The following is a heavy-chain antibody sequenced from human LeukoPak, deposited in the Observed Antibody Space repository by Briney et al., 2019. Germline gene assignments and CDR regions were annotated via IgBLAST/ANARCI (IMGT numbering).Heavy chain of an antibody. CDR1: GFIFNNYG. Sequence: GGSLRLSCAASGFIFNNYGLHGVRQARGKGLEWVAVISFDGNDKYYGDYVKGRFTISRDNSKNSTHLQMSSLRAEATAIYYCAEVESSYCRIWGQGTLVTVSS. V-gene: IGHV3-30*18. J-gene: IGHJ4*01. D-gene: IGHD3-10*01. CDR2: ISFDGNDK. CDR3: AEVESSYCRI.